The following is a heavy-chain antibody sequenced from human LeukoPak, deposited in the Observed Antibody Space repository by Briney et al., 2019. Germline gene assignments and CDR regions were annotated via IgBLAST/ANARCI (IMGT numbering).Heavy chain of an antibody. CDR3: ASHGSLCSSTSCYHFQH. V-gene: IGHV4-34*01. Sequence: PSETLSLTCAVYGGSFSGYYWSWIRQPPGKGLEWIGEINHSGSTNYNPSLKSRVTISVDTSKNQFSLKLSSVTAADTAVYYCASHGSLCSSTSCYHFQHWGQGTLVTVSS. CDR1: GGSFSGYY. J-gene: IGHJ1*01. CDR2: INHSGST. D-gene: IGHD2-2*01.